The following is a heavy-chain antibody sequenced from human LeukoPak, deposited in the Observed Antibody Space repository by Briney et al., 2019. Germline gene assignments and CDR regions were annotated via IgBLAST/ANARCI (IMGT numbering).Heavy chain of an antibody. CDR1: GGSISSYY. J-gene: IGHJ6*02. D-gene: IGHD3-10*01. V-gene: IGHV4-59*01. Sequence: SETLSLTCTVSGGSISSYYWSWIRQPPGKGLEWIGYFYYSESTNYNPSLKSRVTISVDTSKNQFSLKLNSVTAADTAVYYCARGDYYGSGSYYHSSHYYHYYYGMDVWGQGTTVTVSS. CDR3: ARGDYYGSGSYYHSSHYYHYYYGMDV. CDR2: FYYSEST.